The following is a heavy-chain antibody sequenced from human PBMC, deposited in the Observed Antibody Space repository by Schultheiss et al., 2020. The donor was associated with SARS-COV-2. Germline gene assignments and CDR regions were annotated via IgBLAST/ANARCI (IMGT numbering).Heavy chain of an antibody. CDR3: ARVVQFLEGGRDDY. CDR1: GYTFTNYG. Sequence: ASVKVSCKASGYTFTNYGISWVRQAPGQGLEWMGWISAYNGNTNYAQKFQGRVTMTTDTSTRTTYMELRSLGSDDTAVYYCARVVQFLEGGRDDYWGQGTLVTVSS. V-gene: IGHV1-18*01. CDR2: ISAYNGNT. J-gene: IGHJ4*02. D-gene: IGHD3-3*01.